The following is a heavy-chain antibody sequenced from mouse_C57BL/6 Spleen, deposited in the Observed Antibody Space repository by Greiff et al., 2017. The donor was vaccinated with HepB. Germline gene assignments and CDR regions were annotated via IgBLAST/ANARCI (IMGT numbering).Heavy chain of an antibody. CDR1: GYTFTDYE. CDR2: IDPETGGT. J-gene: IGHJ3*01. V-gene: IGHV1-15*01. D-gene: IGHD2-12*01. Sequence: QVQLKQSGAELVRPGASVTLSCTASGYTFTDYEMHWVKQTPVHGLEWIGAIDPETGGTAYNQKFKAKAILTADKSSSTAYMELRSLTSEDSAVYYGLTAYWGQGTLVTVSA. CDR3: LTAY.